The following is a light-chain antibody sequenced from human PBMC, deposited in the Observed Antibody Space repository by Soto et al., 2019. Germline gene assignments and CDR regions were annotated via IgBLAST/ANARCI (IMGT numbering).Light chain of an antibody. CDR1: QAISNY. CDR3: QKYNSAPRT. J-gene: IGKJ3*01. Sequence: DIQMTQSPSSLSACVGDRVTITCRASQAISNYLAWYQQKPGKVPKLLIYAASTLQSGVPSRFSGSGSGTDFTLTISSLQPEDVATYYCQKYNSAPRTFGPGTKVDIK. V-gene: IGKV1-27*01. CDR2: AAS.